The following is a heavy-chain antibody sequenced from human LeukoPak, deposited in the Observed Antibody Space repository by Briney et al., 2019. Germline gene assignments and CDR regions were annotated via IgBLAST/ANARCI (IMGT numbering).Heavy chain of an antibody. V-gene: IGHV1-2*02. CDR3: ARDLGAYCGGDCYYYYDSSGYTFDY. CDR2: INPNSGGT. D-gene: IGHD2-21*02. Sequence: ASVKVSCKASGYTFTGYYMHWVRQAPGQGLEWMGWINPNSGGTNYAQKLQGRVTMTTDTSTSTAYMELRSLRSDDTAVYYCARDLGAYCGGDCYYYYDSSGYTFDYWGQGTLVTVSS. CDR1: GYTFTGYY. J-gene: IGHJ4*02.